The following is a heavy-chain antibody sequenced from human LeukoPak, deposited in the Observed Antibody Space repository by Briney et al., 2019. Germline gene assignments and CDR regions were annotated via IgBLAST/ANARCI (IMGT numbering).Heavy chain of an antibody. D-gene: IGHD6-13*01. Sequence: GGSLRLSCAASGFTLSNYWMHWVRQAPGKGLVWVSRINSDGSSRNYADSVKGRFTISRDNAKNTLYLQMNSLRAEDTAVYYCASASSHRIAAGGDYWGQGTLVTVSS. J-gene: IGHJ4*02. CDR3: ASASSHRIAAGGDY. V-gene: IGHV3-74*01. CDR2: INSDGSSR. CDR1: GFTLSNYW.